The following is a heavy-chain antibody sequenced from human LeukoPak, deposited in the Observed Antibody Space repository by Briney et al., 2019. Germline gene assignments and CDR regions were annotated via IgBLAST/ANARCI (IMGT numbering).Heavy chain of an antibody. CDR1: GYTFTSYG. CDR3: ARGVVVTAMGAFDI. CDR2: INPNSGGT. J-gene: IGHJ3*02. D-gene: IGHD2-21*02. Sequence: GASVKVSCKASGYTFTSYGISWVRQAPGQGLEWMGWINPNSGGTNYAQKFQGRVTMTRDTSISTAYMELSRLRSDDTAVYYCARGVVVTAMGAFDIWGQGTMVTVSS. V-gene: IGHV1-2*02.